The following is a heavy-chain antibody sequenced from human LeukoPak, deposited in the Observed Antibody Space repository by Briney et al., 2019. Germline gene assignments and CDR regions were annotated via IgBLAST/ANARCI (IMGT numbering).Heavy chain of an antibody. V-gene: IGHV3-23*01. CDR1: GFPFSSYA. Sequence: PGGSLRLSCAASGFPFSSYAMAWVRQAPRKGLERVSSISGRGVNRYYADYYADSEKGRFTISRDNSKNTLFLQMNSIRAEDTAVYYCARGYCTNALCYYYFDSWGQGTLVTVSS. CDR3: ARGYCTNALCYYYFDS. D-gene: IGHD2-8*01. CDR2: ISGRGVNR. J-gene: IGHJ4*02.